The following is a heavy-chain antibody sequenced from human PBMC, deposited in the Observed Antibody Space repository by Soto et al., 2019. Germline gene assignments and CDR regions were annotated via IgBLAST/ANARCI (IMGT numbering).Heavy chain of an antibody. V-gene: IGHV4-61*08. J-gene: IGHJ5*02. CDR2: ISYSGST. D-gene: IGHD3-22*01. CDR3: ARAIDYYDSSGWGNWFDP. Sequence: SETLSLTXTVSGGSVSSGGYYWSWIRQPPGKGLEWIGYISYSGSTNYNPSLKSRVTISIDTSKNQFSLKLSSLTAADTAVYYCARAIDYYDSSGWGNWFDPWGQGTLVTVSS. CDR1: GGSVSSGGYY.